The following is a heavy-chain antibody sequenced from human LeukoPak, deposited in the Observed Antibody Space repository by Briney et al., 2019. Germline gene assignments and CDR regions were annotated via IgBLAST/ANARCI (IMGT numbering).Heavy chain of an antibody. CDR1: GFTFSRYA. V-gene: IGHV3-23*01. J-gene: IGHJ4*02. Sequence: PGGSLRLSCAASGFTFSRYAVSWVRQAPGKGLEWVSAISTSGDSTNYADSVKGRFTISRDNSKNTLYLQMNSLRAEDTAVYYCANSLRYSGSYQGYWGQRTLVTVSS. CDR2: ISTSGDST. CDR3: ANSLRYSGSYQGY. D-gene: IGHD1-26*01.